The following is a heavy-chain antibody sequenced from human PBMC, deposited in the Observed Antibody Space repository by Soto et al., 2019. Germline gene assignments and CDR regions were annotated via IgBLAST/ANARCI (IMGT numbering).Heavy chain of an antibody. CDR3: ARRYGSAIDY. CDR2: IYYSGST. D-gene: IGHD1-26*01. V-gene: IGHV4-59*08. J-gene: IGHJ4*02. CDR1: GGTISSWG. Sequence: SETLSLTCTVSGGTISSWGWSWIRQPPGKGLEWIGYIYYSGSTNCNPSLKSRVTISVDTSKNQFSLKLSSLTAADTAVYYCARRYGSAIDYWGQGTLVTVSS.